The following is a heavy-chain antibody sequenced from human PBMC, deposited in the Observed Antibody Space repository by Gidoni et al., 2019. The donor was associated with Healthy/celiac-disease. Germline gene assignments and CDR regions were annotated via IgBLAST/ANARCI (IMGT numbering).Heavy chain of an antibody. CDR2: INHSGGT. V-gene: IGHV4-34*01. Sequence: QVQLQQWGAGLLKPSETLSLTCAVYGGSFSAYYWSWIRQPPGKGLELIGEINHSGGTNYNPSLKSRVTISVDTSKNQFSLRLNSVTAADTAVYYCARFARYDYVWGSYRGYYYYLDVWGKGTTVTVSS. CDR1: GGSFSAYY. CDR3: ARFARYDYVWGSYRGYYYYLDV. D-gene: IGHD3-16*02. J-gene: IGHJ6*03.